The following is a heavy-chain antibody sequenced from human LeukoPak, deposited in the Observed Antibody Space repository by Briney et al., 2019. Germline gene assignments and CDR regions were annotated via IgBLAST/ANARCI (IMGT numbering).Heavy chain of an antibody. Sequence: GGSLRLSCTTSGFAFDDFAMSWVRQPAGKGLEWVGFIRRRAYGGAAEYAASVKGRFIISRDDSKGIAYLQMNSLKTEDTAVYYCSRNGLVDFDYWGQGSRVIVS. J-gene: IGHJ4*02. CDR1: GFAFDDFA. CDR3: SRNGLVDFDY. CDR2: IRRRAYGGAA. V-gene: IGHV3-49*04.